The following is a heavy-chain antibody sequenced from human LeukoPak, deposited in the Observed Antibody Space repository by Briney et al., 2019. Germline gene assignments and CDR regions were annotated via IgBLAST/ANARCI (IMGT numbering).Heavy chain of an antibody. V-gene: IGHV3-23*01. D-gene: IGHD3-22*01. Sequence: GGSLRLSCAASGFTFSSYAMSWVRQAPGKGLEWVSAISGSGGSTYYADSVRGRFTISRDNSKNTLYLQTNSLRAEDTAVYYCAKALIRYYYDSSGYSAVDYWGQGTLVTVSS. CDR1: GFTFSSYA. CDR2: ISGSGGST. J-gene: IGHJ4*02. CDR3: AKALIRYYYDSSGYSAVDY.